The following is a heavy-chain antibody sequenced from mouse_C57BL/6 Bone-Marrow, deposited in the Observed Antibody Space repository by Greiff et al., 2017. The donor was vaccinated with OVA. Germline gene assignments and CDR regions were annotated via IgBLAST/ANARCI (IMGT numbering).Heavy chain of an antibody. J-gene: IGHJ2*01. V-gene: IGHV1-22*01. D-gene: IGHD1-1*01. CDR1: GYTFTDYN. CDR3: ARSGVYYGSPFDD. Sequence: EVKLMESGPELVKPGASVKMSCKASGYTFTDYNMHWVKQSHGKSLEWIGYINPNNGGTSYNQKFKGKATLTVNKSSSTAYMELRSLTSEDSAVYYCARSGVYYGSPFDDWGQGTTLTVSS. CDR2: INPNNGGT.